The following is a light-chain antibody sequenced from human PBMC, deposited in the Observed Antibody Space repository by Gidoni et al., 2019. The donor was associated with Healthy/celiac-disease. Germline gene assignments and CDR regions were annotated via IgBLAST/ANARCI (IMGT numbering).Light chain of an antibody. V-gene: IGKV1-5*01. J-gene: IGKJ1*01. CDR1: QSISSW. CDR3: QQYNSYWGT. CDR2: DAS. Sequence: DIQMTQSPATLSASVGDRVTITCRASQSISSWLAWYQQKPGKAPKLLIYDASSLESGVPSRFGGSGSGTEFTLTISSLHPDDFATYYCQQYNSYWGTFGQGTKVEIK.